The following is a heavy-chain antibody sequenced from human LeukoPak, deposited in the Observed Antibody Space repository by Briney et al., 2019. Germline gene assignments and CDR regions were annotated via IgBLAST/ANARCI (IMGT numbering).Heavy chain of an antibody. V-gene: IGHV3-49*03. J-gene: IGHJ3*02. Sequence: PGGSLRLSCTASGFTLGDYAMSWLRQAPGKGLEWGGFIRIKAYGGTTEYAASVKGRFTISRDDSTSIAYLQMNSLKTEDTAVYYCTRGGSDYGGRGAFDIWGQGTMVTVSS. CDR1: GFTLGDYA. CDR2: IRIKAYGGTT. D-gene: IGHD4-23*01. CDR3: TRGGSDYGGRGAFDI.